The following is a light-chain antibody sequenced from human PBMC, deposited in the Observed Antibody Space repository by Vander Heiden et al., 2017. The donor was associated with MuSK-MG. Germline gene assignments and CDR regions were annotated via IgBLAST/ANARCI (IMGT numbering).Light chain of an antibody. J-gene: IGKJ1*01. Sequence: EIVLTQSPGTLSLSPGERATLSCRSSQNIDSSYLAWYQQKPGQAPRLLIYGASSRATGVPARFSGSGSGTEFTLTISSLQSEDFAVYYCHQCSSWPPWTFGQGTKVEIK. CDR3: HQCSSWPPWT. CDR1: QNIDSSY. CDR2: GAS. V-gene: IGKV3-20*01.